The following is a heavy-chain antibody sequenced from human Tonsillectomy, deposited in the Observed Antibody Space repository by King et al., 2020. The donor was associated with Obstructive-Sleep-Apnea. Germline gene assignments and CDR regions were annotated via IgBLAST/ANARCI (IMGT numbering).Heavy chain of an antibody. CDR1: GFTVISNY. CDR3: ARDYYDSSGYYPHWYFDL. V-gene: IGHV3-53*04. D-gene: IGHD3-22*01. J-gene: IGHJ2*01. Sequence: VQLVESGGGLVQPGGSLRLSCAASGFTVISNYMSWVRQAPGKGLEWVSVIYSGGSTYYADSVKGRFTISRHNSKNTLYLQMNSLRAEDTAVYYCARDYYDSSGYYPHWYFDLWGRGTLVTVSS. CDR2: IYSGGST.